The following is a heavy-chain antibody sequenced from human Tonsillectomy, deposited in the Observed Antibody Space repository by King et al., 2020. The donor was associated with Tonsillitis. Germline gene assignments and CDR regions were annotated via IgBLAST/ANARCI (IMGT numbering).Heavy chain of an antibody. CDR2: IAPISTYT. J-gene: IGHJ4*02. D-gene: IGHD2-21*02. CDR1: GFTFSDYY. V-gene: IGHV3-11*06. Sequence: VQLVESGGGLVKPGGSLRLSCAASGFTFSDYYMSWIRLAPGKGLEWVSYIAPISTYTDYADSVKGRFAISRDSAKNSLYLQMNSLRVEDTAVYYCARRRATDNYFDYWGQGTLVTVSS. CDR3: ARRRATDNYFDY.